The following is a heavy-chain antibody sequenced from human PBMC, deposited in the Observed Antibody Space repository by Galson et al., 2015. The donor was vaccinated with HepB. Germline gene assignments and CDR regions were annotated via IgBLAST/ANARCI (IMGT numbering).Heavy chain of an antibody. CDR1: GFTFSNYA. V-gene: IGHV3-23*01. CDR2: VSASGGST. Sequence: SLRLSCAASGFTFSNYAMSWVRQAPGKGLEWVATVSASGGSTFYADSVKGRFTISRDNSKNTLFLQMDSLGAEDTAVYYCAKDLYAVRGVLYPGVPRIDYWGQGALVTVSS. D-gene: IGHD3-10*01. CDR3: AKDLYAVRGVLYPGVPRIDY. J-gene: IGHJ4*02.